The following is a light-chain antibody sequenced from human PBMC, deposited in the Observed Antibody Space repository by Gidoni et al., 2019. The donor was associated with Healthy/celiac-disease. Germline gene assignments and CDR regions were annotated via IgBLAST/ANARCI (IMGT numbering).Light chain of an antibody. Sequence: EIGLTQSPCTLSLSPGERATLSCRASQSVSSSYLAWYQQKPGQAPRLLLSGASSRATGIPDRFSGSGSGTDFTLTISRLEPEDFAVYYCQQYGSSRFTFXPXTKVDIK. V-gene: IGKV3-20*01. CDR2: GAS. CDR1: QSVSSSY. J-gene: IGKJ3*01. CDR3: QQYGSSRFT.